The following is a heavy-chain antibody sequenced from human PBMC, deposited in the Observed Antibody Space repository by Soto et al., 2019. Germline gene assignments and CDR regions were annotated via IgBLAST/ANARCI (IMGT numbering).Heavy chain of an antibody. V-gene: IGHV1-8*01. D-gene: IGHD3-16*01. Sequence: ASVKVSSKTSGLSLTEYEIKWVRQGPGRGLEWLGWMNPNSGDTEYAQNFQGRVAMTRDTSISTAYMQLTSLRSDDTAVYYCSVEPSVIWGGSVDVSDFWGQATMATVSS. J-gene: IGHJ3*01. CDR3: SVEPSVIWGGSVDVSDF. CDR2: MNPNSGDT. CDR1: GLSLTEYE.